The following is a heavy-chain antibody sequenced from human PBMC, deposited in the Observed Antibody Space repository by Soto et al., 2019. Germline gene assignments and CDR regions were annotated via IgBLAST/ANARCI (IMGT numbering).Heavy chain of an antibody. Sequence: GGSLRLSCAASGFTFSNAWMNWVRQAPGKGLEWVGRIKSKTDGGTTDYAAPVKDRFTISRDDSKNTLYLQINSLKTEETDIYYCTTDQGITIFGVVPNGFDYWGQGTLVTVSS. CDR3: TTDQGITIFGVVPNGFDY. D-gene: IGHD3-3*01. CDR1: GFTFSNAW. CDR2: IKSKTDGGTT. V-gene: IGHV3-15*07. J-gene: IGHJ4*02.